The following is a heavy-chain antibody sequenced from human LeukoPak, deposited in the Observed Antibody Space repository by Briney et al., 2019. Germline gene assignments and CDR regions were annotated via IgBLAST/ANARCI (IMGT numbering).Heavy chain of an antibody. CDR1: GGSISSSSYY. D-gene: IGHD3-10*01. J-gene: IGHJ4*02. CDR3: ARALTYYYGSGTYFDY. V-gene: IGHV4-39*07. CDR2: IYYSGST. Sequence: SETLSLTCTVSGGSISSSSYYWGWIRQPPGKGLEWIGSIYYSGSTYYNPSLKSRVTISVDTSKNQFSLKLSSVTAADTAVYYCARALTYYYGSGTYFDYWGQGTLVTVSS.